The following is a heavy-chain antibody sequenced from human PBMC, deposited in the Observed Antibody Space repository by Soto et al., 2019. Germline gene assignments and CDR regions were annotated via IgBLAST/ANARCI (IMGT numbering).Heavy chain of an antibody. V-gene: IGHV1-18*01. J-gene: IGHJ4*02. D-gene: IGHD3-16*02. Sequence: QVQLVQSGAEVKKPGASVKVSCKASGYTFTSYGISWVRQAPGQGLEWMGWISAYNGNTNYAQKLQGRVTMTTDTSTSTAYMELRSLRSDDTAVYYCARSGGGYDYVWGSYRYTPFDYWGQGTLVTVSS. CDR1: GYTFTSYG. CDR2: ISAYNGNT. CDR3: ARSGGGYDYVWGSYRYTPFDY.